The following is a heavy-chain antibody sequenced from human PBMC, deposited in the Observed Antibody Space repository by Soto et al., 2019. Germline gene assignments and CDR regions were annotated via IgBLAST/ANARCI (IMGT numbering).Heavy chain of an antibody. CDR1: GYSFATYS. CDR2: ITPYNGDT. CDR3: ARLAPCSGGTCYSRPLDY. V-gene: IGHV1-18*01. Sequence: QVQLLQSGAEVKEPGASVKVSCKASGYSFATYSISWVRQALGQGLEWMGWITPYNGDTNYAQKLQGRVTMTTDTSTSTAYMEVRSLRSDDTAVYYCARLAPCSGGTCYSRPLDYWGQGALVTVSS. J-gene: IGHJ4*02. D-gene: IGHD2-15*01.